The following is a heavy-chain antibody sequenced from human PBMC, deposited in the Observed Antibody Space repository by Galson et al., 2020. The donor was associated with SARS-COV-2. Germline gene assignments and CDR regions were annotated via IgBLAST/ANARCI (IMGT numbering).Heavy chain of an antibody. V-gene: IGHV4-59*08. J-gene: IGHJ2*01. CDR2: IYYSGHT. D-gene: IGHD3-10*01. CDR3: ARRTFGSGSPYTFWYFDL. CDR1: GGSMSTYY. Sequence: SETLSLTCSLFGGSMSTYYWSWIRQTPGRGLEWIGYIYYSGHTMYNPSLKSRVTMSRLTSEDQFSLTLTSVTAADTAVYFCARRTFGSGSPYTFWYFDLWGRGTPVTVSS.